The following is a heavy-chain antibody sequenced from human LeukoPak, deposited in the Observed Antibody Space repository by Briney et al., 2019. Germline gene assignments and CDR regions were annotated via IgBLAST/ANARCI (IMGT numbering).Heavy chain of an antibody. D-gene: IGHD2-2*01. Sequence: PGGTLTLSCAPAGFTFSSYATSWLRQAPGKGLERLSAISGSGRSTYYADSVKGRFTISRDNSKNTLYLQVNTLRAEDTAVSYCAKDAAIVVVPAATLHPPLWFGPWGQGTLLTV. CDR2: ISGSGRST. V-gene: IGHV3-23*01. CDR3: AKDAAIVVVPAATLHPPLWFGP. J-gene: IGHJ5*02. CDR1: GFTFSSYA.